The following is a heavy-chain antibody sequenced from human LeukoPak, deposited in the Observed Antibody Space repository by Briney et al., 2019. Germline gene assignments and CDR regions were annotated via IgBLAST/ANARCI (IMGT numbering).Heavy chain of an antibody. CDR2: LSGSGAST. CDR3: AKLYGDFWSGSPSGYYYMDV. J-gene: IGHJ6*03. Sequence: GSLRLSCAASGFTFSSTAMSWVRQAPGKGLDWASTLSGSGASTYYADSVKGRFTISRDNSKNTLYLQMSSLRAEDTAVYYCAKLYGDFWSGSPSGYYYMDVWGKGTTVTVSS. CDR1: GFTFSSTA. D-gene: IGHD3-3*01. V-gene: IGHV3-23*01.